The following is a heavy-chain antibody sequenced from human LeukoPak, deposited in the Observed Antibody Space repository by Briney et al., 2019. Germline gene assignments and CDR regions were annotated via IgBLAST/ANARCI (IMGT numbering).Heavy chain of an antibody. CDR3: ARDRGYSSCDY. V-gene: IGHV3-21*06. J-gene: IGHJ4*02. D-gene: IGHD2-2*01. Sequence: GRFTISRDNAKSSLYLQMNSLRVEDTAVYYCARDRGYSSCDYWGQGTLVTVSS.